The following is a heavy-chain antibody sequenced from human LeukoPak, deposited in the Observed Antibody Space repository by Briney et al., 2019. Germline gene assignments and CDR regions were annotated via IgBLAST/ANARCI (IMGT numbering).Heavy chain of an antibody. V-gene: IGHV3-74*01. CDR2: INSDGSSP. D-gene: IGHD4-17*01. Sequence: QPGGSLRLSCAASGFTFSTYWMHWVRQAPGKGLVWVSCINSDGSSPSYADSVKGRFTISRDNAKNSLYLQMNSLRAEDTAVYYCARDGYGDYANWFDPWGQGTLVTVSS. CDR1: GFTFSTYW. CDR3: ARDGYGDYANWFDP. J-gene: IGHJ5*02.